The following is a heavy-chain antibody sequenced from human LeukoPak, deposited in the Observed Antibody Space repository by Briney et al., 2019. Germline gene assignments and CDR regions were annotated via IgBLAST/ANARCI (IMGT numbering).Heavy chain of an antibody. D-gene: IGHD3-22*01. CDR3: ARSLVVQGAGAFDI. V-gene: IGHV1-46*01. Sequence: ASVKVSCKASGYTFTSYYFHWVRQAPGQGLEWMGIINPSGGSTTYAQKFQGRVTMTRDTSTSTAYMELRSLRSDDTAVYYCARSLVVQGAGAFDIWGQGTIVTVSS. CDR1: GYTFTSYY. J-gene: IGHJ3*02. CDR2: INPSGGST.